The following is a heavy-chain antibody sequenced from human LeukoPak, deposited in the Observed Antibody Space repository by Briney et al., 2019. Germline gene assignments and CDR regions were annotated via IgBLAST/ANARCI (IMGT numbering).Heavy chain of an antibody. V-gene: IGHV4-59*01. D-gene: IGHD4/OR15-4a*01. CDR3: AKEIYGDPTGGRFQH. CDR1: GGSISSYY. J-gene: IGHJ1*01. Sequence: SETLSLTCTVSGGSISSYYWTWIRQPPGKGLEWIGYIYYSGSTKYNPSLKSRVTISADTSKNQFSLKLSSVTAADTAVYYCAKEIYGDPTGGRFQHWGQGTLVTVSS. CDR2: IYYSGST.